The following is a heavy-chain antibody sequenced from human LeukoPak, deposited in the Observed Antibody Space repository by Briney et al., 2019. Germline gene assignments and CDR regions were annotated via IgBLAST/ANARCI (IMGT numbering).Heavy chain of an antibody. J-gene: IGHJ6*03. CDR1: GYTFTSYD. CDR3: ARGRGDWNYHYYYMDV. Sequence: ASVKVSCKASGYTFTSYDINWVRQATGQGLEWMGWMNPNSGNTGYAQKFQGRVTMTRNTSISTAYMELSSLRSEDTAVYYCARGRGDWNYHYYYMDVWGKGTTVTVSS. CDR2: MNPNSGNT. V-gene: IGHV1-8*01. D-gene: IGHD3/OR15-3a*01.